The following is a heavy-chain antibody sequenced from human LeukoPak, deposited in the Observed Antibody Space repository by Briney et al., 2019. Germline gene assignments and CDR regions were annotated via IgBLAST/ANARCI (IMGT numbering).Heavy chain of an antibody. CDR3: TIVDYGDY. CDR2: VTTGNGNT. V-gene: IGHV1-3*04. Sequence: AASVKVSCKASGYTFTCYAVHWVRQAPGQRLEWMGWVTTGNGNTMYSQKFQGRVTFTRDTSASTAYMDLRGLRSEDTAVYYCTIVDYGDYWGQGTLVTVSS. CDR1: GYTFTCYA. J-gene: IGHJ4*02.